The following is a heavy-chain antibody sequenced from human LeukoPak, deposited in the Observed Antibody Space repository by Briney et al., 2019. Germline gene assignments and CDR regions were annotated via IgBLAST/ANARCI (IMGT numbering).Heavy chain of an antibody. Sequence: SETLSLTCAVYGGSFSGYYWSWIRQPPGKGLEWIGEINHSGSTNYNPSLKSRVTISVDTSKNQFSLKLSSVTAADTAVYYCAGGRVVLMVYAASSNWFDPWGQGTLVTVSS. J-gene: IGHJ5*02. V-gene: IGHV4-34*01. CDR1: GGSFSGYY. CDR2: INHSGST. CDR3: AGGRVVLMVYAASSNWFDP. D-gene: IGHD2-8*01.